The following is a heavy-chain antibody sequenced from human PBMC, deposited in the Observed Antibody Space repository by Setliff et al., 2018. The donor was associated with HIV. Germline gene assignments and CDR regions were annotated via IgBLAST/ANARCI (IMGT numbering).Heavy chain of an antibody. CDR1: GGSISSGGYY. J-gene: IGHJ2*01. CDR3: ARDQTYYNGSGTGSWYFDL. CDR2: IYYSGST. V-gene: IGHV4-61*08. D-gene: IGHD3-10*01. Sequence: SETLSLTCAVSGGSISSGGYYWSWIRQHPGKGLEWIGYIYYSGSTSYNPSLKSRVTISVDTSKNQFSLKLRSVTAADTAVYYCARDQTYYNGSGTGSWYFDLWGRGSLVTVSS.